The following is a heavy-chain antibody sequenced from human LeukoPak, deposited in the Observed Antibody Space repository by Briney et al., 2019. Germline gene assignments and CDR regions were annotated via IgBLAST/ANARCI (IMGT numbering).Heavy chain of an antibody. J-gene: IGHJ5*02. V-gene: IGHV3-33*01. CDR1: GFTFSSYG. CDR2: IWYDGSNK. D-gene: IGHD6-13*01. Sequence: GGSLRLSCAASGFTFSSYGMHWVRQAPGKGLEWVAVIWYDGSNKYYADSVKGRFTNSRDNSKNTLYLQMNSLRAEDTAVYYCARDEKGSSWYGGAQGWFDPWGQGTLVTVSS. CDR3: ARDEKGSSWYGGAQGWFDP.